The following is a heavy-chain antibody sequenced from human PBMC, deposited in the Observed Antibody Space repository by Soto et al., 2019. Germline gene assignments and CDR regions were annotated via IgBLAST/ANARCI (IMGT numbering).Heavy chain of an antibody. D-gene: IGHD2-2*01. V-gene: IGHV4-31*03. Sequence: QVQLQESGPGLVKPSQTLSLTCTVSGGSISSGGYYWSWIRQHPGKGLEWIGYIYYSRSTYYNPSLKSRVTISVDTSKYQFSLKLSSVTAADTAVYYCARTAQVVPAGMGLHDAFDIWGQGTMVTVSS. CDR1: GGSISSGGYY. CDR3: ARTAQVVPAGMGLHDAFDI. J-gene: IGHJ3*02. CDR2: IYYSRST.